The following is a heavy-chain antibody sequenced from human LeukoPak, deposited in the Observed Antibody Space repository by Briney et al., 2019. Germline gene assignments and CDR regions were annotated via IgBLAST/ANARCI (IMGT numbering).Heavy chain of an antibody. D-gene: IGHD5-12*01. CDR3: AKGYDDGDFDY. J-gene: IGHJ4*02. Sequence: PGGSLRLSCAASGFTVSSNYMSWVRQALGKGLEWVSAISGSGGSTYYADSVKGRFTISRDNSKNTLYLQMNSLRAEDTAVYYCAKGYDDGDFDYWGQGTLVTVSS. V-gene: IGHV3-23*01. CDR1: GFTVSSNY. CDR2: ISGSGGST.